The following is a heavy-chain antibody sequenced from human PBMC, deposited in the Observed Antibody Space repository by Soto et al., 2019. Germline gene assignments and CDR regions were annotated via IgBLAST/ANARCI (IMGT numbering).Heavy chain of an antibody. CDR2: VSASGLNT. D-gene: IGHD1-1*01. CDR3: AKGRARRTSGYCFEY. CDR1: GFTFSTYA. V-gene: IGHV3-23*01. Sequence: EVQLLESGGKLVQPGGSLTLSCAASGFTFSTYAMAWVRQAPGKGLEWVSGVSASGLNTDYADPVQGRFYISRDNSKNTVCLHMNSRRAEDTALYYCAKGRARRTSGYCFEYWGQGPPVTVSS. J-gene: IGHJ4*02.